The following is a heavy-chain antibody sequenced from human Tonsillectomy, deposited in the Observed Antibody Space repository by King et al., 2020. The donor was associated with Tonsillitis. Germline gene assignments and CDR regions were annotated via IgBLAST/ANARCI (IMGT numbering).Heavy chain of an antibody. CDR1: GFTFSNAW. Sequence: VQLVESGGGLVKPGGSLRLSCAASGFTFSNAWMSWVRQAPGKGLEWVGRIKSKTDGGTTDYAAPVKGRFTISRDDSKNTLYLQMNSLKTEDTAVYYCTTPLDGHPRSYYYYGMDVWGQGTTVTVSS. J-gene: IGHJ6*02. D-gene: IGHD3/OR15-3a*01. CDR3: TTPLDGHPRSYYYYGMDV. V-gene: IGHV3-15*01. CDR2: IKSKTDGGTT.